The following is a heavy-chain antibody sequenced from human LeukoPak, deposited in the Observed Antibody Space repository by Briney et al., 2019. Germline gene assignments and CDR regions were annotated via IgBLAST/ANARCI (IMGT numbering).Heavy chain of an antibody. V-gene: IGHV4-59*12. Sequence: SETLSLTCTVSGGSISSYYWSWIRQPPGKGLEWIGYIYYSGSTNYNPSLKSRVTISVDTSKNQFSLKLSSVTAADTAVYYCARDEVIAAAGTLYYYYGMDVWGQGTTVTVSS. CDR1: GGSISSYY. D-gene: IGHD6-13*01. CDR3: ARDEVIAAAGTLYYYYGMDV. CDR2: IYYSGST. J-gene: IGHJ6*02.